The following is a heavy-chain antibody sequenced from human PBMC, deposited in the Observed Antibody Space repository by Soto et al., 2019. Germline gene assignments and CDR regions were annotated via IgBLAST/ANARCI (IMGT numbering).Heavy chain of an antibody. CDR3: ARDGEMATIYYYYYYGTDV. D-gene: IGHD3-10*01. V-gene: IGHV1-18*01. J-gene: IGHJ6*02. CDR1: GYTFTSYG. Sequence: ASVKVSCKASGYTFTSYGISWVRQAPGQGLEWMGWISAYNGNTNYAQKLQGRVTMTTDTSTSTAYMELRSLRSDDTAVYYCARDGEMATIYYYYYYGTDVWGQGTTVTVSS. CDR2: ISAYNGNT.